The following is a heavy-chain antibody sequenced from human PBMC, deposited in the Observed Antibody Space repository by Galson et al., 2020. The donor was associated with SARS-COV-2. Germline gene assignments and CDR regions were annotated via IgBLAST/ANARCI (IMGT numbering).Heavy chain of an antibody. CDR3: AKGLDYGDDNWFDP. CDR1: GFTFSSYA. Sequence: GSLRLSCAASGFTFSSYAMSWVRQAPGKGLEWVSVITGSGGNTNYADSVKGRCTISRDNSKNTLYLQMNSLRAEDTAVYYCAKGLDYGDDNWFDPWGQGTLVTVSS. CDR2: ITGSGGNT. J-gene: IGHJ5*02. V-gene: IGHV3-23*01. D-gene: IGHD4-17*01.